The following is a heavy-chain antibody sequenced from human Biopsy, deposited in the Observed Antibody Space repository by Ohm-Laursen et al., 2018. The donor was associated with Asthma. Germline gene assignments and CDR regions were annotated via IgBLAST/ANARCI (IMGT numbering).Heavy chain of an antibody. CDR3: AKDRSGTWYGFDY. Sequence: LRLSCTASGFTFRAHAMSWVRQAPGRGLEWVSTISGNSGITYYADSVKGQFTISRDNSQNTLYLHMDSLSAEDTAVYYCAKDRSGTWYGFDYWGQGTLVTVSS. D-gene: IGHD6-13*01. J-gene: IGHJ4*02. CDR1: GFTFRAHA. V-gene: IGHV3-23*01. CDR2: ISGNSGIT.